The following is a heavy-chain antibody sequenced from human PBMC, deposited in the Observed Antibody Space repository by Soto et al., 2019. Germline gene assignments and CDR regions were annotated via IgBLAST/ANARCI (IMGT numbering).Heavy chain of an antibody. Sequence: VESGGGLVQPGGSLRLSCAASGFTVSSNYMSWVRQAPGKGLEWVSVIYSGGSTYYADSVKGRFTISRDNSKNTLYLQMNSLRAEDTAVYYCAREGSGYDFDAFDIWGQGTMVTVSS. CDR3: AREGSGYDFDAFDI. CDR2: IYSGGST. CDR1: GFTVSSNY. D-gene: IGHD5-12*01. J-gene: IGHJ3*02. V-gene: IGHV3-66*01.